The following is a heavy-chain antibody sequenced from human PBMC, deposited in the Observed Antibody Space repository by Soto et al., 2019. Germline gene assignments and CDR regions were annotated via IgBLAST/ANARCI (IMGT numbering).Heavy chain of an antibody. CDR3: AAFRTFCGGDCYVY. Sequence: GASVKVSCKASGFTFTSSAVQWVRQTRGQRIEWIGWIVVGSGNTNYAQKFQERVTITRDMSTSTAYMELSSLRSEDTAVYYCAAFRTFCGGDCYVYRGQGTLVTVSS. CDR2: IVVGSGNT. D-gene: IGHD2-21*02. CDR1: GFTFTSSA. J-gene: IGHJ4*02. V-gene: IGHV1-58*01.